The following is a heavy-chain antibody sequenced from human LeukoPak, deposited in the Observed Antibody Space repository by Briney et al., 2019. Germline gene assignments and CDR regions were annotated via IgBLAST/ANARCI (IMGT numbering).Heavy chain of an antibody. V-gene: IGHV3-48*03. CDR1: GFTFSSYE. Sequence: GGCLRLSCAAAGFTFSSYEMNWVRQAPGKGLEGVWYISSSGSTIYYGDSMKGRFTMSRDNAKNSLYLQMNSLRAEDTAVYYCAREHYYGSGSDYWGQGTLVTVSS. D-gene: IGHD3-10*01. J-gene: IGHJ4*02. CDR3: AREHYYGSGSDY. CDR2: ISSSGSTI.